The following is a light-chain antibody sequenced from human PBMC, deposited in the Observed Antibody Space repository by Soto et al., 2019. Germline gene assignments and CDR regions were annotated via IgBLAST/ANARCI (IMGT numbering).Light chain of an antibody. J-gene: IGLJ1*01. CDR3: CSYAGSYTYV. CDR1: SSDVGSYNY. V-gene: IGLV2-11*01. Sequence: QSALTQPRSVSGSPGQSVTISCTGTSSDVGSYNYVSWYQQPPGKAPKLMIYDVSKRPSGVPDRFSGSKSDNTASLTISWLHAEDEADYYCCSYAGSYTYVFGTGTKLTDL. CDR2: DVS.